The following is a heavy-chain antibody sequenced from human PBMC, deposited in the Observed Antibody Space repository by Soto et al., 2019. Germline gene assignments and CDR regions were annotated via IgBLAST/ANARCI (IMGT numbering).Heavy chain of an antibody. CDR1: GLPKYW. J-gene: IGHJ4*02. CDR2: IKQDGSEI. CDR3: ARGGGWVIGD. Sequence: DVHLVESGGGLVQPGGSLRLSCEDSGLPKYWMTWVRQAPGKGLEWVANIKQDGSEIQYVDAVKGRYTISRENAKKSLYLQRNRTEVEATAVYCCARGGGWVIGDWGQGMLVTVSS. D-gene: IGHD3-22*01. V-gene: IGHV3-7*01.